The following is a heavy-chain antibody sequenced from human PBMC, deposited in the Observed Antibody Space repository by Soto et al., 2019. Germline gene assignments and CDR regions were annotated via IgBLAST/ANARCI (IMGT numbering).Heavy chain of an antibody. CDR1: GGSFSGYY. D-gene: IGHD3-10*01. Sequence: SETLSLTXAVYGGSFSGYYWSWIRQPPGKGLEWIGEINHSGSTNYNPSLKSRVTISVDTSKNQFSLKLSSVTAADTAVYYCARGRAVRGVIITGNWFDPWGQGTLVTVSS. CDR2: INHSGST. V-gene: IGHV4-34*01. J-gene: IGHJ5*02. CDR3: ARGRAVRGVIITGNWFDP.